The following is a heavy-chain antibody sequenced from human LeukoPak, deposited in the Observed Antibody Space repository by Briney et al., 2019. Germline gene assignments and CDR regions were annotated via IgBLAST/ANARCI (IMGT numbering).Heavy chain of an antibody. D-gene: IGHD6-13*01. V-gene: IGHV7-4-1*01. Sequence: ASVKVSCKASGYTFTTYAMNWVRQAPGQGLEWVGWINTYTGNPTYAQDFTGRFVFSLDTSVSTAYLQIYSLKAEDTAVYYCARLVAAGGSGSFDPWGQGTLVTVSS. CDR3: ARLVAAGGSGSFDP. CDR1: GYTFTTYA. J-gene: IGHJ5*02. CDR2: INTYTGNP.